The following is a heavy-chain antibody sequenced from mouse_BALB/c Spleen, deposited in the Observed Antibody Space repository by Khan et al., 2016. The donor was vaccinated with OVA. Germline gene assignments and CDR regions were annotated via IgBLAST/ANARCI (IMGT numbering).Heavy chain of an antibody. J-gene: IGHJ1*01. CDR2: ISYSGSI. V-gene: IGHV3-2*02. Sequence: EVQLQESGPGLVKPSQSLSLTCTVTGYSITSDYAWNWIRQFPGNKLEWMAYISYSGSIRYNPSLKSRISITRDTSKNQFFLQLNSVTTEDTATYYCARRAYYGNWYFDVWGAGTTVTVSS. CDR1: GYSITSDYA. CDR3: ARRAYYGNWYFDV. D-gene: IGHD2-1*01.